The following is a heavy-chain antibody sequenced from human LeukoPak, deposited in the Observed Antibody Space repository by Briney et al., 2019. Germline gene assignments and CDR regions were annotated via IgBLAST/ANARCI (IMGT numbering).Heavy chain of an antibody. CDR1: GFTFSGYA. Sequence: GGSLRLSCAASGFTFSGYAMSWARQAPGKGLEWVSSLSGSGGSTDYADPVKGRFTISRDNSKNTMYLQMNSLRAEDTAVYYCAKGEGYGYIDYWGQGTLVTVSS. D-gene: IGHD6-13*01. J-gene: IGHJ4*02. CDR2: LSGSGGST. CDR3: AKGEGYGYIDY. V-gene: IGHV3-23*01.